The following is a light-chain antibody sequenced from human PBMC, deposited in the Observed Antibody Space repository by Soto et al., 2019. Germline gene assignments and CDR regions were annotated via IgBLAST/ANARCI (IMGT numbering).Light chain of an antibody. V-gene: IGKV1-5*03. CDR2: KAS. Sequence: DIQMTQFPSTLSASVGDRVTITCRASQSISNRLAWFQQKSGEAPNLLIHKASSLESGVPSRFSGSGSGTEFTLTISSLQPDEFATYYCQQYTTYSWTFGQGTKVEIK. CDR1: QSISNR. CDR3: QQYTTYSWT. J-gene: IGKJ1*01.